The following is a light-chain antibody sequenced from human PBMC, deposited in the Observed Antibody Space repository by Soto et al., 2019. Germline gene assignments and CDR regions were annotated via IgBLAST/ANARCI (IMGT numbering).Light chain of an antibody. CDR1: QGISSY. J-gene: IGKJ4*01. V-gene: IGKV1-9*01. CDR3: LQVNSYPLT. CDR2: AAS. Sequence: DIQLTQSPSFLSACVGDRVTITCRANQGISSYLAWYQQKPGRAPKLLIYAASTLQSGVPSRFSGSGSGTEFTLTISSLQPEDFATYYCLQVNSYPLTFGGGTKVQIK.